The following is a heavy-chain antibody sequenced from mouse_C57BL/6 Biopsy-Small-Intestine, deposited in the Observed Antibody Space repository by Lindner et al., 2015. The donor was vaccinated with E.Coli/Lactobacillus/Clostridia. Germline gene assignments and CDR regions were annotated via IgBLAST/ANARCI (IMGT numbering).Heavy chain of an antibody. CDR2: IYPRDGST. D-gene: IGHD1-1*01. V-gene: IGHV1-85*01. CDR1: GYTFTIYD. CDR3: TRPYYGAFDY. J-gene: IGHJ2*01. Sequence: QLQESGPELVKPGASVKLSCKASGYTFTIYDINWVKQRPGQGLEWIGWIYPRDGSTKFNAKFKGEATLTVDTSSSTAYMELHSLTSEDSAVYFCTRPYYGAFDYWGQGTTLTVSS.